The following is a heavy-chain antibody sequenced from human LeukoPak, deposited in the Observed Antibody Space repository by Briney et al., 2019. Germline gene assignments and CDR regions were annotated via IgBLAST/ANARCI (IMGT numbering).Heavy chain of an antibody. Sequence: SETLSLTCAVYGGSFSGYYWSWIRQPPGKGREWIGEINHSGSTNYNPSLKSRVTISVDTSKNQFSLKLSSVTAADTAVYYCARRGPVYPTPFDYWGQGTLVTVSS. CDR3: ARRGPVYPTPFDY. J-gene: IGHJ4*02. CDR1: GGSFSGYY. V-gene: IGHV4-34*01. D-gene: IGHD1-26*01. CDR2: INHSGST.